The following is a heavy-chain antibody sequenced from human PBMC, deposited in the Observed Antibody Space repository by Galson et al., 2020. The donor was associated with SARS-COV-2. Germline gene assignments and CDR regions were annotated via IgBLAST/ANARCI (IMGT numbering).Heavy chain of an antibody. CDR1: GFTFTRYW. D-gene: IGHD5-18*01. CDR3: ARDPDTTMAMNGMDV. CDR2: INNDGSAI. Sequence: GGSLRLSCAASGFTFTRYWMHWVRQAPGKGLVWVSRINNDGSAISYADSVKGRFTISRDNAKNTVFLEMNSLRVEDTAVYYCARDPDTTMAMNGMDVWGQGTTVTVSS. V-gene: IGHV3-74*01. J-gene: IGHJ6*02.